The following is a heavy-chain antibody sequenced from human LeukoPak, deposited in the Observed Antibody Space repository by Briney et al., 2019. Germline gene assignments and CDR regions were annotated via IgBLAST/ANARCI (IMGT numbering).Heavy chain of an antibody. CDR1: GFSFGSYS. J-gene: IGHJ4*02. Sequence: GGSLRLSCAASGFSFGSYSMNWVRQAPGKGLEWVSSISSSGYIYYADSVKGRFTISRDNAKNSLYLQMNSLRAEDTAVYYCATDSSGYSPSHNDYWGQGTLVTVSS. D-gene: IGHD3-22*01. CDR2: ISSSGYI. V-gene: IGHV3-69-1*01. CDR3: ATDSSGYSPSHNDY.